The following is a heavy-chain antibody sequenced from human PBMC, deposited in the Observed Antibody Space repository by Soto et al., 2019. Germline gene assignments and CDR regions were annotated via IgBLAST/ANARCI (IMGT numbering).Heavy chain of an antibody. J-gene: IGHJ4*02. CDR2: ISDGDGAT. Sequence: GGSLRLSCAASGFAFSDYAMTWVRQAPGKGLEWVSDISDGDGATHYADSVKGRVTISRDDSKNTLYLQMDSLRAEDAAVYYCAKGRTLFDFWGQGTLVTVSS. V-gene: IGHV3-23*01. CDR1: GFAFSDYA. CDR3: AKGRTLFDF. D-gene: IGHD3-16*01.